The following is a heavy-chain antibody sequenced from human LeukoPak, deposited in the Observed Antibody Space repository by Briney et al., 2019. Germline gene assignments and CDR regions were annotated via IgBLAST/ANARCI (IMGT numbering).Heavy chain of an antibody. CDR2: MNPNSGNT. J-gene: IGHJ5*02. D-gene: IGHD2-2*01. CDR1: GYTFTSYD. V-gene: IGHV1-8*01. Sequence: ASVKVSCKASGYTFTSYDINWVRQATGQGLEWMGWMNPNSGNTGYAQKFQGRVTMIRNTSISTAYMELSSLRSEDTAVYYCARASYYCSSTSCYVDWFDPWGQGTLVTVSS. CDR3: ARASYYCSSTSCYVDWFDP.